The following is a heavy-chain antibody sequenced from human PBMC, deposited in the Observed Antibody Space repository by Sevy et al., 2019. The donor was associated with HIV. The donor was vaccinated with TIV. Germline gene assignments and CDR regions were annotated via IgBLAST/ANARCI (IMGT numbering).Heavy chain of an antibody. V-gene: IGHV4-59*01. CDR3: ARGGTSLFAP. Sequence: SEILSLTCSVSGGSGGSISDYYWSWIRQPPGKGLEWIGYINYSRSTKFNPSLKSRVTISVDTSRNQFSLKLTSVTASVTAVYYCARGGTSLFAPWGQGTLVTVSS. CDR2: INYSRST. J-gene: IGHJ5*02. CDR1: GGSGGSISDYY. D-gene: IGHD2-15*01.